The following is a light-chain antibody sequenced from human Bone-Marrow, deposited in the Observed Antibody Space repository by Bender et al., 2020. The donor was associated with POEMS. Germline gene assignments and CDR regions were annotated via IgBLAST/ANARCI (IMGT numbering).Light chain of an antibody. CDR3: QSGDNSGTYPHVL. CDR2: KDS. V-gene: IGLV3-25*03. J-gene: IGLJ3*02. Sequence: ARITCSGDALPKQYAYWYRQKPGQAPVLVIYKDSERPSGIPERISGSISGTTVTLTISGVQAEDEADYYCQSGDNSGTYPHVLFGGGTKLTVL. CDR1: ALPKQY.